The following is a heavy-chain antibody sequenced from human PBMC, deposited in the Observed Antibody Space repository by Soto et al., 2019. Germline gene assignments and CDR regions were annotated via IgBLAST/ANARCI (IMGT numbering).Heavy chain of an antibody. CDR1: GGSFSGYY. CDR2: INHSGST. J-gene: IGHJ6*02. Sequence: QVQLQQWGAGLLKPSETLSLTCAVYGGSFSGYYWSWIRQPPGKGLEWIGEINHSGSTNYNPSLKSRVTISVDTSKNPFSLKLSSVTAADTAVYYCARERDIVVVPAAIGGMDVWGQGTTVTVSS. D-gene: IGHD2-2*02. CDR3: ARERDIVVVPAAIGGMDV. V-gene: IGHV4-34*01.